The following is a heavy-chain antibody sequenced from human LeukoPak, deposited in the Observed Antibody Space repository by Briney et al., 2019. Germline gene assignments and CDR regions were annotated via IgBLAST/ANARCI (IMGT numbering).Heavy chain of an antibody. CDR3: AKDTSIGRYCTNGVCSPFDY. J-gene: IGHJ4*02. CDR1: GFTFSSYA. CDR2: ISDTGATT. Sequence: GGSLRLSCAGSGFTFSSYAMSWVRHAPGKGLEGVSAISDTGATTYDADSVKGRFTISRDNSRSTLYLQMNSLRAEDTALYYCAKDTSIGRYCTNGVCSPFDYWGQGTLVTVSS. D-gene: IGHD2-8*01. V-gene: IGHV3-23*01.